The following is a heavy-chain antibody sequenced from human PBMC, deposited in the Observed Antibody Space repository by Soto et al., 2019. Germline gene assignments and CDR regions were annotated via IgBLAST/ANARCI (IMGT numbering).Heavy chain of an antibody. CDR3: ATRLRGRYYDSSGYYYY. D-gene: IGHD3-22*01. CDR2: FDPEDGET. J-gene: IGHJ4*02. Sequence: ASVKVSCKVSGYTLTELSMHWVRQAPGKGLEWMGGFDPEDGETIYAQKFQGRVTMTEDTSTDTAYMELSSLRSEDTAVYYCATRLRGRYYDSSGYYYYWGQGTLVTVSS. V-gene: IGHV1-24*01. CDR1: GYTLTELS.